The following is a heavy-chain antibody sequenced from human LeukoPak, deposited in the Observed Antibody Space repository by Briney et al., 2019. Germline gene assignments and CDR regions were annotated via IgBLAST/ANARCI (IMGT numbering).Heavy chain of an antibody. Sequence: GGSLRLSCAASGFTFSSSAMNWVRQAPGKGLEWVSGISVSGGSTYYADSVKGRFTISRDNSKNTVFLQMNSLRAEDTAVYYCAKEGKTRNWNYFQAKPVYWGQGTLVTVSS. J-gene: IGHJ4*02. CDR1: GFTFSSSA. CDR2: ISVSGGST. CDR3: AKEGKTRNWNYFQAKPVY. V-gene: IGHV3-23*01. D-gene: IGHD1-7*01.